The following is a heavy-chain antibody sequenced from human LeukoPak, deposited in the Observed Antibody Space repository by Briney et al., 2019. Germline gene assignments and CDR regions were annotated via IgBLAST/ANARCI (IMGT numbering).Heavy chain of an antibody. CDR3: AEGAAAGKVDWFDR. Sequence: GGSLRLFCAASGFTFRNFAMLGLRQAPGAGLQWVSTITGYGAKFYADSRGGRFTIFRDTSTNTLFLQINSLGAEDTAVYYCAEGAAAGKVDWFDRSGQGTLVTVSS. CDR1: GFTFRNFA. CDR2: ITGYGAK. D-gene: IGHD6-13*01. J-gene: IGHJ5*02. V-gene: IGHV3-23*01.